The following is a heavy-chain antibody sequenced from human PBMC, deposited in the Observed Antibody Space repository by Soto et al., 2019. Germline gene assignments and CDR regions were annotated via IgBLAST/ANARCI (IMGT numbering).Heavy chain of an antibody. CDR2: ISGYNGDT. D-gene: IGHD2-8*01. CDR3: AKNGQPPYYYYGLDA. V-gene: IGHV1-18*01. Sequence: GASVKVSCKASDYTFTRYGISWVRQAPGQGLEWMGWISGYNGDTNYAQKFQGRVSMTIDTSTTTAYMELRSLRSDDTAVYYCAKNGQPPYYYYGLDAWGQGTTVTVSS. J-gene: IGHJ6*02. CDR1: DYTFTRYG.